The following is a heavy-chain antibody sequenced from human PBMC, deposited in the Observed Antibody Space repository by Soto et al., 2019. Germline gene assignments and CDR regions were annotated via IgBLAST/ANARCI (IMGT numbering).Heavy chain of an antibody. CDR1: GGNCSSYA. J-gene: IGHJ4*02. CDR3: ARDDIAGTGGFDY. Sequence: QVQLVQSGAEVKKPGSSVKVSCKASGGNCSSYAITWVRQAPGQRLEWMGGIIPIVGSANYAQKVQDRVTITADESTRTAYMELSSLRSEDTAVYYGARDDIAGTGGFDYGGQGTLVTVSA. V-gene: IGHV1-69*01. D-gene: IGHD1-20*01. CDR2: IIPIVGSA.